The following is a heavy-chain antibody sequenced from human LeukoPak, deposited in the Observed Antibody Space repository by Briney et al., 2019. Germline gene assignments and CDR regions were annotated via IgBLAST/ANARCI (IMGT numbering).Heavy chain of an antibody. CDR2: IYSTGST. V-gene: IGHV4-4*07. Sequence: SETLSLTCTVSGGFISSYYWSWIRQPAGKGLEWIGRIYSTGSTNYNPSLESRVTMSVDTSKNQFSLRLRSVTAAGTAVNYCARQIASAGTAGFDFWGQGALVTVSS. CDR3: ARQIASAGTAGFDF. D-gene: IGHD6-13*01. J-gene: IGHJ4*02. CDR1: GGFISSYY.